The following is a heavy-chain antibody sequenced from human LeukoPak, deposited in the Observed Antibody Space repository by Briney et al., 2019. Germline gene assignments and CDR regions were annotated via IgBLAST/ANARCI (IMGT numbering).Heavy chain of an antibody. J-gene: IGHJ3*02. CDR1: GFTFSSYS. CDR3: ASDVVTVAGTHGDAFDI. V-gene: IGHV3-30*03. CDR2: ISYDGSNK. D-gene: IGHD6-19*01. Sequence: GGPLRLSCAASGFTFSSYSMNWVRQAPGKGLEWVAVISYDGSNKYYADSVKGRFTISRDNSKSTLYLQMNSLRAEDTAVYYCASDVVTVAGTHGDAFDIWGQGTMVTVSS.